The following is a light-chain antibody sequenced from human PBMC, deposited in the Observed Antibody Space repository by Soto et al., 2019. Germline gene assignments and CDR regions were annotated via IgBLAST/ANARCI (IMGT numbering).Light chain of an antibody. CDR3: QQRNVWPPIT. CDR2: DAS. V-gene: IGKV3-11*01. Sequence: EVVLTQSPATLSLFPGERATLSCRASQSIRTSLAWYQQKPGQAPRLVIFDASNRANGVPARFGGSGSGTDFTLTINSLEPEDFAVYYWQQRNVWPPITFGQGTR. J-gene: IGKJ5*01. CDR1: QSIRTS.